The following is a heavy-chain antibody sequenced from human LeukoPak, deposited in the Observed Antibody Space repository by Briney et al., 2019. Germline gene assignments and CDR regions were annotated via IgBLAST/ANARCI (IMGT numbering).Heavy chain of an antibody. Sequence: TGGSLRLSCAASGFTFSSYSMNWVRQAPGKGLEWVPSISSSSSYIYYADSVKGRFTISRDNAKNSLYLQMNSLRAEDTAVYYCARGAGFLEWLVDQNYFDYWGQGTLVTVSS. V-gene: IGHV3-21*01. D-gene: IGHD3-3*01. CDR3: ARGAGFLEWLVDQNYFDY. CDR1: GFTFSSYS. J-gene: IGHJ4*02. CDR2: ISSSSSYI.